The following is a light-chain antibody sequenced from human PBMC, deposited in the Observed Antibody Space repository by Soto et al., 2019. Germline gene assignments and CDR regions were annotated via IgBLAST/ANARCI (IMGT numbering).Light chain of an antibody. CDR1: QSVSSSY. Sequence: EIVLTQSPGTLSLSPGERASLSCRASQSVSSSYLAWYQQKPCQAPRLLIYGASSRATGIPDMFSGSGSGTDFTLTISRLEPEDFAVYYCQRYGSSPWTFGQGTKVEIK. V-gene: IGKV3-20*01. J-gene: IGKJ1*01. CDR2: GAS. CDR3: QRYGSSPWT.